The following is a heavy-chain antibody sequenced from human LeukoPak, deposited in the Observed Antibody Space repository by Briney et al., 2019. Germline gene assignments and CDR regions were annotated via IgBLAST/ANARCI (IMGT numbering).Heavy chain of an antibody. CDR3: SREGYFDY. Sequence: PGGSLRLSCAASGFTFNNYWMSWVRQAPGKGLEWVANIKHEGSEKYYVDSVKGRFTISRDNAKNSLYLQMKSLRAEDTAVYYCSREGYFDYSGQGTLVTVSP. V-gene: IGHV3-7*01. J-gene: IGHJ4*02. CDR2: IKHEGSEK. CDR1: GFTFNNYW.